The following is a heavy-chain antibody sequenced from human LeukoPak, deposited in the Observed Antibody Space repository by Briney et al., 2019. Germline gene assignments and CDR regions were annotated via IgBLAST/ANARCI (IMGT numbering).Heavy chain of an antibody. V-gene: IGHV1-69*13. CDR1: GGTFSSYA. D-gene: IGHD3-22*01. J-gene: IGHJ5*02. CDR3: AADLYYDSSGYYWGPPFDP. CDR2: IIPIFGTA. Sequence: SVKVSCKASGGTFSSYAISWVRQAPGQGLEWMGGIIPIFGTANYAQKFQGRVTITADESTSTAYMELSSLRSEDTAVYYCAADLYYDSSGYYWGPPFDPWGQGTLVTVSS.